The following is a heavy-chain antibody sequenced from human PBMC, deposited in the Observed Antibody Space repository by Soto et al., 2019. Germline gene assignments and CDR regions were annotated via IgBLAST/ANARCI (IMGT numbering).Heavy chain of an antibody. D-gene: IGHD6-19*01. J-gene: IGHJ4*02. CDR3: ARGRGSGFSRGYYFDY. CDR2: INHSGST. V-gene: IGHV4-34*01. CDR1: GGSFSGYY. Sequence: QVQLQQWGAGLLKPSETLSLTCAVYGGSFSGYYWSWIRQPPGKGLEWIGEINHSGSTNYNPSLKSRVNISVETSKNQFSLKLSSVTAADTAVYYCARGRGSGFSRGYYFDYWGQGTLVTVSS.